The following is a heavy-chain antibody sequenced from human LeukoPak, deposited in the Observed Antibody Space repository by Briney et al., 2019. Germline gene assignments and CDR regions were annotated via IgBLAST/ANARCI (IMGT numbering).Heavy chain of an antibody. Sequence: SQTLSLTCTVSGGSISSGSYYWSWIRQPAGKGLEWIGRIYTSGSTNYNPSLKSRVTISVDKSKNQFSLKLSSVTAADTAVYYCATFRQPYSSSLYDSAFDIWGQGTMVTVSS. CDR2: IYTSGST. J-gene: IGHJ3*02. CDR1: GGSISSGSYY. D-gene: IGHD6-6*01. V-gene: IGHV4-61*02. CDR3: ATFRQPYSSSLYDSAFDI.